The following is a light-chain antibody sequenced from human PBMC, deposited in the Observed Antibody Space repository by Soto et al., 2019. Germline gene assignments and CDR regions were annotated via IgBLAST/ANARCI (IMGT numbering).Light chain of an antibody. CDR3: QQYNNWPRT. Sequence: EIVVRQSPATLSGSPGERATLSCRASQSVSSNLAWYQQKPGQAPRLLIYGASTRATGIPARFSGSGSGTEFTLTISSLQSEDFAVYYCQQYNNWPRTFGQGTKVDIK. J-gene: IGKJ1*01. CDR1: QSVSSN. CDR2: GAS. V-gene: IGKV3-15*01.